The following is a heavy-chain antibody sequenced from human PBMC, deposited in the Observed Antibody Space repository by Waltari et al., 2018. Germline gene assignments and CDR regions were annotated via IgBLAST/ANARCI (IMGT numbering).Heavy chain of an antibody. CDR3: AGPQDSSGWYFDY. CDR2: IYHNGST. V-gene: IGHV4-38-2*01. D-gene: IGHD6-19*01. J-gene: IGHJ4*02. CDR1: GYSISSGYY. Sequence: QVQLQESGPGLVKPSETLSLTCAVSGYSISSGYYWGWIRQPPGKGLEWIGSIYHNGSTYYNPALQGRVPRSVDTSKNQFSLKLSSVTAADTAVYYCAGPQDSSGWYFDYWGQGTLVTVSS.